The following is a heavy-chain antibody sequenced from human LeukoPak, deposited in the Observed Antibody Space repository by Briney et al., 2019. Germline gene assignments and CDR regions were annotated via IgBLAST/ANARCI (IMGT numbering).Heavy chain of an antibody. CDR1: GFTFSSYG. D-gene: IGHD6-13*01. V-gene: IGHV3-30*03. J-gene: IGHJ1*01. Sequence: PGGSLRLSCAASGFTFSSYGMHWVRQAPGKGLEWVAVISYDGSNKYYADSVKGRFTISRDNSKNTLYLQMNSLRAEDTAVYYCARDELYSSRWLLQHWGQGTLVTVSS. CDR3: ARDELYSSRWLLQH. CDR2: ISYDGSNK.